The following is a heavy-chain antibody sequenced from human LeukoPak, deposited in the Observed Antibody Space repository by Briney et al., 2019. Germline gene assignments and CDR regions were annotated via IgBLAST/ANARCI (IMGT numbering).Heavy chain of an antibody. D-gene: IGHD5-24*01. J-gene: IGHJ4*02. CDR1: GYTLSELS. CDR2: MNPNSGNT. CDR3: ARADDDGYNS. Sequence: VASVKVSCKVSGYTLSELSMHWVRQATGQGLEWMGWMNPNSGNTGYAQKFQGRVTITRNTSISTAYMELSSLRSEDTAVYYCARADDDGYNSWGQGTLVTVSS. V-gene: IGHV1-8*03.